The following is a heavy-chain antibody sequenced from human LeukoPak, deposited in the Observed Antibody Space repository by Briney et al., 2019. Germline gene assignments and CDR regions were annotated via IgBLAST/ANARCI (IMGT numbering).Heavy chain of an antibody. Sequence: GGSLRLSCAASGFTFSSYSMNWVREAPGQGLEWVSSISSSSSYIYYADSVKGRFTISRDNAKNSLYLQMNSLRAEDTAVYYCARLVDTAIAFDYWGQGTLVTVSS. CDR1: GFTFSSYS. CDR2: ISSSSSYI. J-gene: IGHJ4*02. D-gene: IGHD5-18*01. CDR3: ARLVDTAIAFDY. V-gene: IGHV3-21*01.